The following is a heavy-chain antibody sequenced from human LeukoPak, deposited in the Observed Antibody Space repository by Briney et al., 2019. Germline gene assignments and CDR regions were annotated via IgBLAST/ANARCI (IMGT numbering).Heavy chain of an antibody. CDR1: GGSFSGYY. CDR2: INHSGST. CDR3: ARGRITMVRPHFPTPKSNYYYYYGMDV. Sequence: SETLSLTCAVYGGSFSGYYWSWIRQPPGKGLEWIGEINHSGSTNYNPSLKSRVTISVDTSKNQFSLKLSSATAADTAVYYCARGRITMVRPHFPTPKSNYYYYYGMDVWGQGTTVTVSS. D-gene: IGHD3-10*01. V-gene: IGHV4-34*01. J-gene: IGHJ6*02.